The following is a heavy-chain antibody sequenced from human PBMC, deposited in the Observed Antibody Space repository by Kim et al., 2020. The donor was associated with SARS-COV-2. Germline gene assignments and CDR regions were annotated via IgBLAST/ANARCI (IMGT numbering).Heavy chain of an antibody. Sequence: GGSLRLSCAASGFTFSNYAMSWVRQAPGKGLDWVSVISCSGDNTYYADSVKGRFTISRDNSKNTLYLQINSLRAEDTALYYCAKIDTAMVRPSDYWGQGTLVTVSS. CDR1: GFTFSNYA. V-gene: IGHV3-23*01. CDR2: ISCSGDNT. J-gene: IGHJ4*02. CDR3: AKIDTAMVRPSDY. D-gene: IGHD5-18*01.